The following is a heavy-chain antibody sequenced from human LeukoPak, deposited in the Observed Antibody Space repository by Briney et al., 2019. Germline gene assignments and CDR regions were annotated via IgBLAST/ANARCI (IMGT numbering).Heavy chain of an antibody. Sequence: SGGSLRLSCAASGFTFSSYAMSWIRQAPGKGLEWVSYISSSGSTIYYADSVKGRFTISRDNAKNSLYLQMNSLRAEDTAVYYCARRNYYDSSGFDPWGQGTLVTVSS. D-gene: IGHD3-22*01. CDR2: ISSSGSTI. J-gene: IGHJ5*02. V-gene: IGHV3-11*01. CDR1: GFTFSSYA. CDR3: ARRNYYDSSGFDP.